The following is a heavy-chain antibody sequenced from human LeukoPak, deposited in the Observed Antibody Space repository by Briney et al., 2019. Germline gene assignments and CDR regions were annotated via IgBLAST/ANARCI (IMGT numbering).Heavy chain of an antibody. J-gene: IGHJ5*02. CDR3: ASQNRRSNWLDP. D-gene: IGHD1-14*01. V-gene: IGHV4-61*02. Sequence: SETLSLTCTVSGGSISSGSYYWSWIRQPAGKGLEWIGRIYTSGSTNYNPSLKSRVTISVDTSKNQFSLKLSSVTAADTAVYYCASQNRRSNWLDPWGQGTLVTVSS. CDR1: GGSISSGSYY. CDR2: IYTSGST.